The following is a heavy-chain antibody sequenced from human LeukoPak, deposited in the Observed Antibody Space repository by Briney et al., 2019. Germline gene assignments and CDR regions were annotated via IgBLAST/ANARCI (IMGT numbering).Heavy chain of an antibody. CDR1: GFTFSDYY. CDR3: ARVISGAFSDY. Sequence: PGGSLRLSCAASGFTFSDYYMNWIRQAPGKGLEWVSYISSSSSYTNYADSVKGRFPISRDNAKNSLYLQMNSLRAEDTAVYYCARVISGAFSDYWGQGTLVSVSS. J-gene: IGHJ4*02. V-gene: IGHV3-11*05. CDR2: ISSSSSYT. D-gene: IGHD7-27*01.